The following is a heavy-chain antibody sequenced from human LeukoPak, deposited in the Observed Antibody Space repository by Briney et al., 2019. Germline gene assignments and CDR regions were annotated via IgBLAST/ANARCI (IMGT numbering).Heavy chain of an antibody. CDR3: ARATDYYDSSGYPFDP. J-gene: IGHJ5*02. CDR1: GYTFTSHG. Sequence: GASVKVSCKASGYTFTSHGISWVRQAPGQGLEWMGWISAYNGNTNYAQKLQGRVTMTTDTSTSTAYMELRSLRSDDTAVYYCARATDYYDSSGYPFDPWGQGTLVTVSS. D-gene: IGHD3-22*01. CDR2: ISAYNGNT. V-gene: IGHV1-18*01.